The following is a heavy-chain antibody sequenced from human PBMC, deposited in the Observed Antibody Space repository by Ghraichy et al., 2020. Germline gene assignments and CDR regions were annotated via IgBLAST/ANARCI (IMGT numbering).Heavy chain of an antibody. CDR3: AKFARDWPNEYLQH. J-gene: IGHJ1*01. CDR2: ITDNGGTI. D-gene: IGHD3/OR15-3a*01. V-gene: IGHV3-23*01. CDR1: GFTFRTYA. Sequence: GGSLRLSCAASGFTFRTYAMSWVRQAPGKGLEWVSAITDNGGTIYDAASVKVRFTISRDNSKNTLFLQMNSLRGEDTAVYYCAKFARDWPNEYLQHWGQGALVTVSS.